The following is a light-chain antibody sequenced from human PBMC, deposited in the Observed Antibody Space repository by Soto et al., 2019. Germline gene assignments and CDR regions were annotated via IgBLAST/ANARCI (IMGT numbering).Light chain of an antibody. V-gene: IGKV3-20*01. CDR2: GAS. CDR3: QQYGSSLT. Sequence: EIVLTQSPATLSLSPGERATLSCRASQRISSNLAWYQQKPGQAPRLLFYGASSRVTGIPQRLSASGSGTDFTLTISRLEPEDFAVYYCQQYGSSLTFGQGTRLEIK. CDR1: QRISSN. J-gene: IGKJ5*01.